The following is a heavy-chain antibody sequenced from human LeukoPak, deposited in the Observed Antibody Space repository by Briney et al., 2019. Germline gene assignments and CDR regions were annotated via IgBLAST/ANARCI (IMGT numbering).Heavy chain of an antibody. V-gene: IGHV4-30-4*08. CDR2: IYYSGST. D-gene: IGHD4-17*01. J-gene: IGHJ3*02. CDR3: AGHADYDSTDAFDI. CDR1: GGSISSGGYY. Sequence: SQTLSLTCTVSGGSISSGGYYWSWIRQHPGKGLEWIAYIYYSGSTDYNPSLKSRVTMSVDTSTNQFSLKLSSVIAADTAVYYCAGHADYDSTDAFDIWGQGTLVTVSS.